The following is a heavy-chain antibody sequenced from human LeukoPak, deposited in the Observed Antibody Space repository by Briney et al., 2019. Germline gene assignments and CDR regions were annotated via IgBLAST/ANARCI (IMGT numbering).Heavy chain of an antibody. CDR3: AKAQSTAMVTYYYYGMDV. D-gene: IGHD5-18*01. CDR1: GFTFSSYA. J-gene: IGHJ6*02. V-gene: IGHV3-23*01. CDR2: ISGSGGST. Sequence: GGSLRLSCAASGFTFSSYAMSWVRQAPGKGLEWVSAISGSGGSTYYADSVKGRFTISRDNSKNTLYLQMNSLRAEDTAVYHCAKAQSTAMVTYYYYGMDVWGQGTTVTVSS.